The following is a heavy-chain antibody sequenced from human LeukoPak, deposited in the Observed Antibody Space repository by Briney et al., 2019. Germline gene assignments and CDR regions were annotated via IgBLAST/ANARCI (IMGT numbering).Heavy chain of an antibody. Sequence: GASVKVSCKASGYTFTSYYMHWVRQAPGQGLEWMGIINPSGGSTSYAQKFQGRVTMTRDTSTSTVYMELSSLRSEDTAVYYCARDADTAMGAQESNYFDYWGQGTLVTVSS. J-gene: IGHJ4*02. CDR1: GYTFTSYY. D-gene: IGHD5-18*01. CDR2: INPSGGST. V-gene: IGHV1-46*01. CDR3: ARDADTAMGAQESNYFDY.